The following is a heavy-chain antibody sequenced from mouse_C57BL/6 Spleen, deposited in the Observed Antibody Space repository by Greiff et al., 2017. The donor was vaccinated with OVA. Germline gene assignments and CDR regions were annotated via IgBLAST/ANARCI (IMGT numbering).Heavy chain of an antibody. CDR3: APYYAKAGYYAMDY. Sequence: QVQLKQPGAELVKPGASVKLSCKASGYTFTSYWMQWVKQRPGQGLEWIGEIDPSDSYTNYNQKFKGKATLTVDTSSSTAYMQLSSLTSEDSAVYYCAPYYAKAGYYAMDYWGQGTSVTVSS. J-gene: IGHJ4*01. V-gene: IGHV1-50*01. D-gene: IGHD2-10*01. CDR2: IDPSDSYT. CDR1: GYTFTSYW.